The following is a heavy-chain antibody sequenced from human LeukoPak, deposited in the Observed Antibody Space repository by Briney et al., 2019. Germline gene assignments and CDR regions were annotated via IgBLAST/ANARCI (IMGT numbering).Heavy chain of an antibody. D-gene: IGHD4-11*01. Sequence: VASVKVSCKASGYTFTSYDINWVRQATGQGLEWMGWMNPNSGNTGYAQKFQGRVTMTRNTSISTAYMELSSLRSEDTAVYYCARGSQSHNWFDPWGQGTLVTVSS. CDR2: MNPNSGNT. V-gene: IGHV1-8*01. CDR3: ARGSQSHNWFDP. CDR1: GYTFTSYD. J-gene: IGHJ5*02.